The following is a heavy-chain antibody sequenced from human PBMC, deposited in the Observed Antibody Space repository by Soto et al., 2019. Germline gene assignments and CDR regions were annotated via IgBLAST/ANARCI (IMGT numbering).Heavy chain of an antibody. CDR2: IYPGDSDT. Sequence: PGESLKISCKGSGYSFTSYWIGWVRQMPGKGLEWMGIIYPGDSDTRYSPSFQGQVTISADKSISTAYLQWSSLKASDTAMYYCARHRVMEWLLQYYYYGMDVWGQGTTVTVSS. CDR3: ARHRVMEWLLQYYYYGMDV. J-gene: IGHJ6*02. V-gene: IGHV5-51*01. D-gene: IGHD3-3*01. CDR1: GYSFTSYW.